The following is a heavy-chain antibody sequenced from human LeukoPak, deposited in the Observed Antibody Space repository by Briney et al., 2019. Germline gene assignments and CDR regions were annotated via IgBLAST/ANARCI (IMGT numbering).Heavy chain of an antibody. V-gene: IGHV3-33*01. CDR3: ARDPTRYSSSWYLDY. CDR2: IWYDGSNK. J-gene: IGHJ4*02. Sequence: GGSLRLSCEASGFTFSSYGMHWVRQAPGKGLEWVAVIWYDGSNKYYADSVKGRFTISRDNSKNTLYLQMNSLRAEDTAVYYCARDPTRYSSSWYLDYWGQGTLVTVSS. D-gene: IGHD6-13*01. CDR1: GFTFSSYG.